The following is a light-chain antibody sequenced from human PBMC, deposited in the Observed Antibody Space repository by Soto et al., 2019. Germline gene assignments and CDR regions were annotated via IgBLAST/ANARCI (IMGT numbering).Light chain of an antibody. CDR2: GAS. J-gene: IGKJ3*01. CDR3: QQYNNWPFT. V-gene: IGKV3D-15*01. Sequence: EIVMPQSPATLSVSPGERATLSCRASQSLSSNVAWYQQKPGQVPRLLIYGASTRATGIPARFSGSRSGTEFTLTISSLQSEDFAVYYCQQYNNWPFTFGPGTKVDIK. CDR1: QSLSSN.